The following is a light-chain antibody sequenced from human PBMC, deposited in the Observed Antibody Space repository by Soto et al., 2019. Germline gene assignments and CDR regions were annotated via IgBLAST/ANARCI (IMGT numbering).Light chain of an antibody. CDR1: SGDVGGYIY. CDR3: SSDTTSSSYV. Sequence: QSVLTQPASVSGSPGQSITISCTGTSGDVGGYIYVSWYQQHPGKAPKLMIYDVTSRPSGVSYRFSGSKSGNTASLTISGLQAEDEADYYCSSDTTSSSYVFGTGTKVTVL. CDR2: DVT. V-gene: IGLV2-14*01. J-gene: IGLJ1*01.